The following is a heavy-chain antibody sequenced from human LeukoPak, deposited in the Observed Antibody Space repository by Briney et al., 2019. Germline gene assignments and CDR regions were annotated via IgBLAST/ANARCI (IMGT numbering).Heavy chain of an antibody. J-gene: IGHJ4*02. CDR2: ISAYNGNT. CDR1: GYTFTGYY. V-gene: IGHV1-18*04. CDR3: ARGRGATAFFDY. Sequence: ASVKVSCKASGYTFTGYYMHWVRQAPGQGLEWMGWISAYNGNTNYAQKLQGRVTMTTDTSTSTAYMELRSLRSDDTAVYYCARGRGATAFFDYWGQGTLVTVSS. D-gene: IGHD5-12*01.